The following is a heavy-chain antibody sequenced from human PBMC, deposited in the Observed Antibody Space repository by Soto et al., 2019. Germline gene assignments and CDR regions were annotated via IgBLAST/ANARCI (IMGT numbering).Heavy chain of an antibody. Sequence: LSCAASGFTXSSYAMHWVRQAPGKGLEWVAVISYDGSNKYYADSVKGRFTISRDNSKNTLYLQMNSLRAEDTAVYYCARESPYSSGWSDAFDIWGQGTMVTVSS. CDR3: ARESPYSSGWSDAFDI. J-gene: IGHJ3*02. D-gene: IGHD6-19*01. V-gene: IGHV3-30-3*01. CDR1: GFTXSSYA. CDR2: ISYDGSNK.